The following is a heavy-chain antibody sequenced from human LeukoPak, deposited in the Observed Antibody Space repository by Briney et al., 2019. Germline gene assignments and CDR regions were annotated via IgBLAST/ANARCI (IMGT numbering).Heavy chain of an antibody. CDR1: GYSISSSNW. CDR3: ARESVAGDY. D-gene: IGHD6-19*01. J-gene: IGHJ4*02. Sequence: SETLSLTCAVSGYSISSSNWWGWIRQPPGKGLEWIGYIYYSGSTNYNPSLKSRVTMSVDTSKNQFSLKLSSVTALDTAVYYCARESVAGDYWGQGTLVTVSS. V-gene: IGHV4-28*06. CDR2: IYYSGST.